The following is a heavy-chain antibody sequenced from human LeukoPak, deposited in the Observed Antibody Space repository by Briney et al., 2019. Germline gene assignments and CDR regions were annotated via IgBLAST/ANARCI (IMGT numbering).Heavy chain of an antibody. V-gene: IGHV3-7*01. CDR3: ARLLYYYYYMDV. CDR1: GFTFSRYW. D-gene: IGHD2-15*01. Sequence: GGSLRLSCAASGFTFSRYWMSWVRQAPGKGLEWVANIKQDGSEKYYVDSVKGRFTISRDNAKNSLYLQMNSLRAEDTAVYYCARLLYYYYYMDVWGKGTTVTVSS. CDR2: IKQDGSEK. J-gene: IGHJ6*03.